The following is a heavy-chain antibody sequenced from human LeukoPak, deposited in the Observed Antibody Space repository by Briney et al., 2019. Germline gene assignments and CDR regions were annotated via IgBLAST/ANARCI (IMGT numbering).Heavy chain of an antibody. Sequence: GGSLGLSCAASGFTFSPFGMHWVRQAPGKGLEWVAFIRYDGSHQYYAGSVKGRFTVSRDNSNNTLYLQMNSLRPEDTAMYYCAKDVASYYYDTTGADYWGQGTPVTVAS. J-gene: IGHJ4*02. V-gene: IGHV3-30*02. CDR2: IRYDGSHQ. CDR3: AKDVASYYYDTTGADY. D-gene: IGHD3-22*01. CDR1: GFTFSPFG.